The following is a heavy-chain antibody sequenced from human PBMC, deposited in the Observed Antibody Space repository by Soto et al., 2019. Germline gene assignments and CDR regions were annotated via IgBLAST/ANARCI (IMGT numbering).Heavy chain of an antibody. Sequence: QVPLVQSGAEVKKPGASVKVSCKASGYTFTNYGISWVRQAPGQGLEWMGLISADNGNTNYAQKLQGRVTLTTDPSTSTAYMELRSPRSDATAVYYCARRGGLPDYWGQGTLVNVYS. CDR2: ISADNGNT. D-gene: IGHD3-10*01. V-gene: IGHV1-18*01. J-gene: IGHJ4*02. CDR1: GYTFTNYG. CDR3: ARRGGLPDY.